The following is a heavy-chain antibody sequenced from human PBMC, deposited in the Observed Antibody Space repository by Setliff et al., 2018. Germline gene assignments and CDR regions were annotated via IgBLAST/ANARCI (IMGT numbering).Heavy chain of an antibody. J-gene: IGHJ3*01. CDR1: GFSISSGYY. V-gene: IGHV4-38-2*02. D-gene: IGHD5-18*01. CDR2: IYFTGNT. CDR3: ARVKVDTAWGDGFDV. Sequence: PSETLSLTCTVSGFSISSGYYWGWVRQPPGKGLEWIGSIYFTGNTYYNPSLKRRVTVSVDTSRNQFSLTLNSVTAGDTAVYYCARVKVDTAWGDGFDVWGQGTLVTVSS.